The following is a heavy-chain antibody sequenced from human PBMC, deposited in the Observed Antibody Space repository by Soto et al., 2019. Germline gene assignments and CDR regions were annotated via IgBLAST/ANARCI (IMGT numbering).Heavy chain of an antibody. D-gene: IGHD6-6*01. Sequence: GESLKISCAASGFTFSSYWMSWVRQAPGKGLEWVANIKQDGSEKYYVDSVKGRFTISRDNAKNSLYLQMNSLRAEDTAVYYCARVLGQMNYYYYYGMDVWGQGTTVTVSS. V-gene: IGHV3-7*01. J-gene: IGHJ6*02. CDR3: ARVLGQMNYYYYYGMDV. CDR1: GFTFSSYW. CDR2: IKQDGSEK.